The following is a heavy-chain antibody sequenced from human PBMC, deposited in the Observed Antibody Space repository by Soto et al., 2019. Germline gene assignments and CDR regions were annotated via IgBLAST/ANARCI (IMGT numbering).Heavy chain of an antibody. CDR1: GFTFSSYG. V-gene: IGHV3-33*01. Sequence: QVQLVESGGGVVQPGRSLRLSCAASGFTFSSYGMHWVRQAPGKGLEWVAVIWYGGGEKYYADSVKGRFTISRDNSKNTLYLQMNSLSAEDTAVYYCARYVSSRYNNWIDPWGQGTLVTVSS. CDR3: ARYVSSRYNNWIDP. J-gene: IGHJ5*02. CDR2: IWYGGGEK. D-gene: IGHD6-13*01.